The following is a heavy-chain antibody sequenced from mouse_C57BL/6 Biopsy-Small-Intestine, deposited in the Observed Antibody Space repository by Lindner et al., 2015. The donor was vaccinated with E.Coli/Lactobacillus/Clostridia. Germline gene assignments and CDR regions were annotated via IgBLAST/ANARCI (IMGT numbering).Heavy chain of an antibody. CDR1: GFNIKDDY. J-gene: IGHJ4*01. CDR3: ASGDDGSHPYAMDY. Sequence: VQLQESGAELVRPGASVKLSCTASGFNIKDDYMHWVKQRPEQGLEWIGRIDPANGNTKYAPKFQDKATITADTSSNTAYLQLSSLTSEDTAVYYCASGDDGSHPYAMDYWGQGTSVTVSS. CDR2: IDPANGNT. D-gene: IGHD1-1*02. V-gene: IGHV14-3*01.